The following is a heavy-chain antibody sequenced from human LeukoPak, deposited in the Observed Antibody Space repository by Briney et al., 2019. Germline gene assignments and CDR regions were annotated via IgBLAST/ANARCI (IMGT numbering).Heavy chain of an antibody. D-gene: IGHD3-10*01. CDR3: ARDKMVREPSDYYYGMDV. CDR1: GGSISSYY. V-gene: IGHV4-59*12. CDR2: IYYSGST. J-gene: IGHJ6*02. Sequence: SETLSLTCTVSGGSISSYYWTWIRQPPGKGLEWIGYIYYSGSTNYNPSLKSRVTMSVDTSKNQFSLKLSSVTAADTAVYYCARDKMVREPSDYYYGMDVWGQGTTVTVSS.